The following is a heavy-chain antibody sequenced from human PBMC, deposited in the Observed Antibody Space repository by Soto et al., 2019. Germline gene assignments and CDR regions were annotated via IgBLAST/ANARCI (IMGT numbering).Heavy chain of an antibody. J-gene: IGHJ4*02. CDR3: ARVVLSAMATTNEGFDY. CDR2: IYYSGST. D-gene: IGHD1-1*01. V-gene: IGHV4-31*03. Sequence: SETLSLTCTVSGGSISSGGYYWSWIRQHPGKGLEWIGYIYYSGSTYYNPSLKSRVTISVDTSKNQFSLKLSSVTAADTAVYYCARVVLSAMATTNEGFDYWGQGTLVTVSS. CDR1: GGSISSGGYY.